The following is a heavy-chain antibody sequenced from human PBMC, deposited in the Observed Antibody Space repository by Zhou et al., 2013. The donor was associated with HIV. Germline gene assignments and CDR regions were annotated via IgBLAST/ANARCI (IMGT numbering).Heavy chain of an antibody. CDR1: GGSFNSYP. CDR2: ITPLVGIT. V-gene: IGHV1-69*04. J-gene: IGHJ3*02. CDR3: ARGSRASSGTGVMSFDI. Sequence: QVQLVQSGAEVKKPGSSVKVSCKASGGSFNSYPISWVRQAPGQGFEWMGRITPLVGITQYAQKFQARVTFTADKSTGTAYMELSSLRSEDTAVYYCARGSRASSGTGVMSFDIVGPKGQVVTVSS. D-gene: IGHD2-21*01.